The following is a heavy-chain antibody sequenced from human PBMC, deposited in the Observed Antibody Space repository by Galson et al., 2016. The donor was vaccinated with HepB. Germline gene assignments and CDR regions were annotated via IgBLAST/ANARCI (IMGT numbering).Heavy chain of an antibody. Sequence: SLRLSCAASGFTFSTYAMSWVRQGPGKGLEWVSGVSGSVSSTDYADSVKGRFTISRDNSKNTLYLQMNCLRAEDTAVYYCAKDVLMVNADDYYGVDVWGQETTVTVSS. CDR2: VSGSVSST. CDR1: GFTFSTYA. D-gene: IGHD5-18*01. V-gene: IGHV3-23*01. J-gene: IGHJ6*02. CDR3: AKDVLMVNADDYYGVDV.